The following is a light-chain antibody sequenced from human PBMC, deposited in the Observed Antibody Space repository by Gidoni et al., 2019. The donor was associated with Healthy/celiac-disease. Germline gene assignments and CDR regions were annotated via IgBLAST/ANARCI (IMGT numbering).Light chain of an antibody. CDR2: DAS. Sequence: DIQMTQSPSSLSASVGDRVTITCQASQDISNYLNWYQQKPGKAPKLLIYDASNLETGVPSRFSGSGSGTDFTFTIRSLQPEDIAPYYCQPYDHLPLTFGPGTRLEIK. V-gene: IGKV1-33*01. J-gene: IGKJ5*01. CDR1: QDISNY. CDR3: QPYDHLPLT.